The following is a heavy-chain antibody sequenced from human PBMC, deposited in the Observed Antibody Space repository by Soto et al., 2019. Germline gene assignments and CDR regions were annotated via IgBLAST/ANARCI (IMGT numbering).Heavy chain of an antibody. CDR1: GFTFSSYS. CDR2: ISSSSTTI. V-gene: IGHV3-48*01. Sequence: GGSLRLSCSASGFTFSSYSMNWVRPAPGKGLEWVSYISSSSTTIYYAGSVQGRFTISRDNAKNSLYLQMSSLRVEDTAVYYCARGRPVDVWGKGTTVTVSS. J-gene: IGHJ6*04. CDR3: ARGRPVDV. D-gene: IGHD6-6*01.